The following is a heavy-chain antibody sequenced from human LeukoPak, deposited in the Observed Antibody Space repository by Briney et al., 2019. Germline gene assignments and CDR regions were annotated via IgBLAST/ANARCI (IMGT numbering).Heavy chain of an antibody. J-gene: IGHJ4*02. D-gene: IGHD5/OR15-5a*01. Sequence: QPGASLRLSCAASGYKFNRYAMVWVRPAPGKGLEWVSGITDSGGTTYYADSVKGRFTISRDNSKSTLYLQMNSLRAEDTAIYSCAKVLPPQVSTTYLDCWGQGTLVTVSP. CDR3: AKVLPPQVSTTYLDC. CDR1: GYKFNRYA. CDR2: ITDSGGTT. V-gene: IGHV3-23*01.